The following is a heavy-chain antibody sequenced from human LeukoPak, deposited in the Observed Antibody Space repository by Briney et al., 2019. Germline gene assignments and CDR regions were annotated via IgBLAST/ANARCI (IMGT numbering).Heavy chain of an antibody. CDR3: AKEHYGDYVLPSMDV. CDR1: GFTFSSYA. Sequence: GRSLRLSCAASGFTFSSYAMNWVRQAPGKGLEWVSAISASGGSTYYADSVKGRFTISRDNSKNTLYLQMNSLRAEDTAVYYCAKEHYGDYVLPSMDVWGQGTTVTVSS. CDR2: ISASGGST. V-gene: IGHV3-23*01. J-gene: IGHJ6*02. D-gene: IGHD4-17*01.